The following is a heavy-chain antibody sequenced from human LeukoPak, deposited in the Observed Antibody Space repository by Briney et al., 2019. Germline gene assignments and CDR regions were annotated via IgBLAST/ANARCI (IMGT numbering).Heavy chain of an antibody. CDR1: GYTLTELS. J-gene: IGHJ3*02. Sequence: ASVKVSCKVSGYTLTELSMHWVRQAPGKGLEWMGGFDPEDGETIYAQKFQGRVTMTEDTSTDTAYMELSSLRSEDTAVYYCARHRKDYYDSSGIGRAFDIWGQGTMVTVSS. CDR3: ARHRKDYYDSSGIGRAFDI. V-gene: IGHV1-24*01. D-gene: IGHD3-22*01. CDR2: FDPEDGET.